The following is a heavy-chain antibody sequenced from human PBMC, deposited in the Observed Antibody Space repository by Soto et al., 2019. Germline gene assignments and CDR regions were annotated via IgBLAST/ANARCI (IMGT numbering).Heavy chain of an antibody. CDR3: AKDNGDFGVVGHIDY. CDR2: ISGSGGST. D-gene: IGHD3-3*01. V-gene: IGHV3-23*01. Sequence: LRLSCAASGFTFSSYAMSWVRQAPGKGLEWVSAISGSGGSTYYADSVKGRFTISRDNSKNTLYLQMNSLRAEDTAVYYCAKDNGDFGVVGHIDYWGQGTLVTVSS. J-gene: IGHJ4*02. CDR1: GFTFSSYA.